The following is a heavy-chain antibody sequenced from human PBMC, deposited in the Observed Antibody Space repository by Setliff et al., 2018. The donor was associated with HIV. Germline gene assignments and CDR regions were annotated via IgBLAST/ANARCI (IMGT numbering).Heavy chain of an antibody. CDR3: ARESRNDFWSGYYRTFDI. Sequence: LSLTCAVYGGSFSGYYWTWIRQPPGKGLEWIGYIYYSGSTYYNPSLKSRVTISVDTSKNQFSLKLSSVTAADTAMYFCARESRNDFWSGYYRTFDIWGQGTMVTVSS. V-gene: IGHV4-34*09. D-gene: IGHD3-3*01. CDR1: GGSFSGYY. J-gene: IGHJ3*02. CDR2: IYYSGST.